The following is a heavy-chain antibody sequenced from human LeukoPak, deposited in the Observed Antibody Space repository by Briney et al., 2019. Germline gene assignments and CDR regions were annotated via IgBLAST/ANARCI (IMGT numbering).Heavy chain of an antibody. V-gene: IGHV4-38-2*01. CDR1: GFTFSSYA. Sequence: GSLRLSCAASGFTFSSYAMSWVRQAPGKGLEWIGSIYYSGSTYYNPSLKSRVTISVDTSEKQLSLNLTSVTAADTAIYYCARIIDSSGYDDVFDIWGQGTTLTVSS. D-gene: IGHD3-22*01. CDR2: IYYSGST. J-gene: IGHJ3*02. CDR3: ARIIDSSGYDDVFDI.